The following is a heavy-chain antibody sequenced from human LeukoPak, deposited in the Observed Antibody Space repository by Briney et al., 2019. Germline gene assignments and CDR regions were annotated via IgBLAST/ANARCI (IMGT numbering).Heavy chain of an antibody. CDR2: ISSSSSYI. Sequence: GGSLRLSCAASGFTFSSYSMNWVRQAPGKGLEWVSSISSSSSYIYYADSVKGRFTISRDNAKNSLYLQMNSLRAEDTAVYYCAGFGQQWLVRGGMDVWGQGTTLTVSS. CDR1: GFTFSSYS. V-gene: IGHV3-21*01. CDR3: AGFGQQWLVRGGMDV. D-gene: IGHD6-19*01. J-gene: IGHJ6*02.